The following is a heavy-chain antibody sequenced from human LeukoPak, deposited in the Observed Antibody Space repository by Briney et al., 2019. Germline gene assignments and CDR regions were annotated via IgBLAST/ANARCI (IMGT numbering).Heavy chain of an antibody. V-gene: IGHV5-51*01. CDR1: GYSFTSYW. CDR3: ARLIRLGVSDPAYFQH. Sequence: GESLKISCKGSGYSFTSYWNGWVRQMPGKGLEWMGIIYPGDSDTRYSPSFQGQVTISADKSINTAYLQWSSLKASDTAMYYCARLIRLGVSDPAYFQHWGQGTLVTVSS. D-gene: IGHD3-16*01. J-gene: IGHJ1*01. CDR2: IYPGDSDT.